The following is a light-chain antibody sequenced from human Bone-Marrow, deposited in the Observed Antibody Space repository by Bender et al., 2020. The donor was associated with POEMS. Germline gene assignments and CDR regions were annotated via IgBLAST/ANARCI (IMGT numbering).Light chain of an antibody. CDR3: LAWDSITAS. CDR2: QDR. J-gene: IGLJ3*02. V-gene: IGLV3-21*01. Sequence: SYVLTQPPSVSVAPRETARLPCGGYDIGGKSVFWYQQKPGQSPVTVMFQDRKRPSGIPERFSGSNSGNTATLTISGTQTMDEADYYCLAWDSITASFGGGTKLTVL. CDR1: DIGGKS.